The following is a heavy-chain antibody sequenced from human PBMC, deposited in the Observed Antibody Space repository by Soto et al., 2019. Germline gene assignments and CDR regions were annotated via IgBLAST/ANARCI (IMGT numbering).Heavy chain of an antibody. V-gene: IGHV4-39*01. D-gene: IGHD2-15*01. Sequence: SETLSLTCTVSGGSISSSSYYWGWIRQPPGKGLEWIGSIYYSGSTYYNPSLKSRVTISVDTSKNQFSLKLSSVTPADTAVYYCARLLLPPVVAAPQFDYWGQGTLVTVSS. J-gene: IGHJ4*02. CDR1: GGSISSSSYY. CDR3: ARLLLPPVVAAPQFDY. CDR2: IYYSGST.